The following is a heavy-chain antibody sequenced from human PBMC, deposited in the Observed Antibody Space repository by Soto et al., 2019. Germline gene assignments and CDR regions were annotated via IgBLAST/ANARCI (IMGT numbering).Heavy chain of an antibody. V-gene: IGHV4-30-2*01. CDR1: GGSINSGDYS. CDR2: IYHTGTT. J-gene: IGHJ3*02. D-gene: IGHD1-1*01. CDR3: ARRGENWNDVVVAFDI. Sequence: PSETLSLTCTVSGGSINSGDYSWTWIRQPPGKGLEWIGYIYHTGTTYYNMSLKSRVTISVDRSKNQFSLKLSSVTAADTAVYYCARRGENWNDVVVAFDIWGQGTMVT.